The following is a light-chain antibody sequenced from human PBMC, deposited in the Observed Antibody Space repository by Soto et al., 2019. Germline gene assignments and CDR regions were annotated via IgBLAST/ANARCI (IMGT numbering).Light chain of an antibody. CDR3: CSYAGSSTSV. J-gene: IGLJ1*01. CDR1: SSDVGNYNF. CDR2: EGT. Sequence: QSALTQPASVSGSPGQSITISCTGTSSDVGNYNFVSWYQQYPGKAPKLMIYEGTKRPSGVSNRFSSSKSGNTASLTISGLQAEDEADYYCCSYAGSSTSVFGTGTKLTVL. V-gene: IGLV2-23*01.